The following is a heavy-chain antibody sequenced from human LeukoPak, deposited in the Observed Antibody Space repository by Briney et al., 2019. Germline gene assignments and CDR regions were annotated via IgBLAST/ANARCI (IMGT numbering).Heavy chain of an antibody. CDR2: FYYSGNT. V-gene: IGHV4-39*07. Sequence: SETLSLTCTVSGGSISSGTYYGGWIRQPPGKGLEWIGSFYYSGNTYYNPSLRSRVTISVDTSKNQFSLRLGSVTAADTAVYYCARVQSRLSWFDPWGQGTLVTVSS. CDR3: ARVQSRLSWFDP. J-gene: IGHJ5*02. CDR1: GGSISSGTYY.